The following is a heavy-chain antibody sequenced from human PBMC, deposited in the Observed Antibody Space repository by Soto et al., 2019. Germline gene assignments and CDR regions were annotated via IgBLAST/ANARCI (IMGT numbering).Heavy chain of an antibody. CDR2: ISGSGGST. J-gene: IGHJ4*02. D-gene: IGHD6-19*01. Sequence: GSLRLSCAGAGFPFSSYDMSWVRQAPGKGLEWVSTISGSGGSTYYADSVKGRLTISRDNSKNTLYLQMNSLRAEDTAVYYCARAKTSGWYFSDYWGQGTLVTVSS. CDR3: ARAKTSGWYFSDY. V-gene: IGHV3-23*01. CDR1: GFPFSSYD.